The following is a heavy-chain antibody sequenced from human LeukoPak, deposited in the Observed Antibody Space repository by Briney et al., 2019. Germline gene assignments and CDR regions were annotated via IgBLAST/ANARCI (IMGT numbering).Heavy chain of an antibody. CDR2: IKQDGSEK. CDR1: GFTFSSCW. D-gene: IGHD3-22*01. J-gene: IGHJ4*02. V-gene: IGHV3-7*01. Sequence: QAGGSLRLSCAASGFTFSSCWMHWVRQAPGKGLEWVANIKQDGSEKYYVDSVKGRFTISRDNAKNSLYLQMNSLRAEDTAVYYCAREDYDSSGYDYWGQGTLVTVSS. CDR3: AREDYDSSGYDY.